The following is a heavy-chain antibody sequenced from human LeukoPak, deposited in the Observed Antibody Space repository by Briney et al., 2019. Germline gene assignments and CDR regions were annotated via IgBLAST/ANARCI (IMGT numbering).Heavy chain of an antibody. CDR1: GYTFTGYY. Sequence: ASVKVSCEASGYTFTGYYMHWVRQAPGQGLEWMGWINPNSGGTNYAQKFQGRVTMTRDTSISTAYMELSRLRSDDTAVYYCARALYGGGGFDYWGQGTLVTVSS. D-gene: IGHD4-23*01. CDR3: ARALYGGGGFDY. J-gene: IGHJ4*02. V-gene: IGHV1-2*02. CDR2: INPNSGGT.